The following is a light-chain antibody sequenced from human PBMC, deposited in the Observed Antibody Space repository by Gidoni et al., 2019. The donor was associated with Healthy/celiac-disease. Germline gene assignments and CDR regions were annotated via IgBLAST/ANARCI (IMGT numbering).Light chain of an antibody. CDR2: SNN. J-gene: IGLJ3*02. Sequence: QSVLTQPPSASGTPGQRVTISCSGSSSTIGSNTVNWYQQLPGTAPKLLIYSNNQRPSGVPDRFSGSKSGTSASLAISGLQSEDEADYYCAAWDDSLNGSWVFGGGTKLTVL. V-gene: IGLV1-44*01. CDR1: SSTIGSNT. CDR3: AAWDDSLNGSWV.